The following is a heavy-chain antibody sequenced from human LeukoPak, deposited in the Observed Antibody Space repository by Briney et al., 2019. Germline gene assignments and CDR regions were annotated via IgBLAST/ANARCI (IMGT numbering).Heavy chain of an antibody. Sequence: GGSLRLSCAASGFTFSSHWMHWVCQAPGKGLEWVSIITGTGGRYYGDSVKGRFILSRDNSKNTVYMQMSSLRAEDTATYYCAKDYCRDGNCPFPFLDSWGQGTLVTVSS. CDR2: ITGTGGR. D-gene: IGHD2-15*01. CDR3: AKDYCRDGNCPFPFLDS. V-gene: IGHV3-23*01. J-gene: IGHJ4*02. CDR1: GFTFSSHW.